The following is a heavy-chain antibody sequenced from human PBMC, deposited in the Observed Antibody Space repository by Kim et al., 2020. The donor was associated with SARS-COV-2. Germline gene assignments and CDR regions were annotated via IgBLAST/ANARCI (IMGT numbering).Heavy chain of an antibody. CDR2: ISSSGSNT. Sequence: GGSLRLSCAASGFSFSDYVMTWVRQAPGKGLEWVSGISSSGSNTYYADSVKGRFTVSRDNSKNTFFLQMNSLRVDDTAEYYCAKDGSFYGDYIDTWGQGTLVTVSS. V-gene: IGHV3-23*01. D-gene: IGHD4-17*01. J-gene: IGHJ4*02. CDR1: GFSFSDYV. CDR3: AKDGSFYGDYIDT.